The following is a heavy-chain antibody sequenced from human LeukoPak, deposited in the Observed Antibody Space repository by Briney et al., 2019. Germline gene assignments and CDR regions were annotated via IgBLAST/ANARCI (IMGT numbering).Heavy chain of an antibody. Sequence: PSETLSLTCTVSGGSISSGGYYWSWSRQHPGKGLEWIGYIYYSGSTYYNPSLKSRVTISVDTSKNQFSLKLSSVTAADTAVYYCAGSVLYGDFDYWGQGTLVTVSS. J-gene: IGHJ4*02. CDR3: AGSVLYGDFDY. CDR2: IYYSGST. V-gene: IGHV4-31*03. D-gene: IGHD4-17*01. CDR1: GGSISSGGYY.